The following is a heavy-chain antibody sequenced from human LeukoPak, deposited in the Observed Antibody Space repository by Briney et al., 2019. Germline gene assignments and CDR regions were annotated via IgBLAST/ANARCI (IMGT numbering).Heavy chain of an antibody. D-gene: IGHD6-19*01. CDR2: ISSSGTTR. CDR1: GFAFGVYE. J-gene: IGHJ4*02. CDR3: TTLTVASSFDY. Sequence: LSYAASGFAFGVYEMYWVRQAPGKGLEWVSYISSSGTTRYYADSVKGRFTISRDNAKNSLYLQMNSLRAEDTAVYYCTTLTVASSFDYWGQGTLVTVSS. V-gene: IGHV3-48*03.